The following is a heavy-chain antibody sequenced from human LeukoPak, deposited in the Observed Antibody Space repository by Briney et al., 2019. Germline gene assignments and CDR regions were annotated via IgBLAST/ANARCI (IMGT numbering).Heavy chain of an antibody. J-gene: IGHJ4*02. V-gene: IGHV1-46*01. Sequence: VASVKVSCKASGYTFTSYYMHWVRQAPGQGLEWMGIINPSGGSTSYAQKFQGRVTMTRDMSTSTVYMELSSLRSEDTAVYYCARGSYYAILTGFRTHRPFDYWGQGTLVTVSS. D-gene: IGHD3-9*01. CDR2: INPSGGST. CDR1: GYTFTSYY. CDR3: ARGSYYAILTGFRTHRPFDY.